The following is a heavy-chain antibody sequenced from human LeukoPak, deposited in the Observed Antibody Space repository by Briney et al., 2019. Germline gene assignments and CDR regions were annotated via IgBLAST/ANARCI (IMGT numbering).Heavy chain of an antibody. CDR2: ISPRGGGT. J-gene: IGHJ4*02. V-gene: IGHV3-23*01. CDR3: ARDLAWGAFDY. D-gene: IGHD7-27*01. Sequence: PGGSLRLSCVASGFTFSNHGMNWVRQAPGKGLEWLSGISPRGGGTYYADSVKGRFTISRDDSKSTLSLQMNSLRVEDTAVYYCARDLAWGAFDYWGQGTLVSVSS. CDR1: GFTFSNHG.